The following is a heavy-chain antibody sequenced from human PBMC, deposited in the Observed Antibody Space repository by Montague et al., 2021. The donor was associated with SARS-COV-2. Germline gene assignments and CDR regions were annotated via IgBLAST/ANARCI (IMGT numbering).Heavy chain of an antibody. V-gene: IGHV4-39*07. Sequence: SETLSLTCTVSRDSISSHNYFWAWIRQPPGKGLEWIGSVDYSGLTFYNPSLESRVTISVDTSKKQSSLKVNSVTAADTAVYYCAKDGEALAWGTFDIWGQGTMVTVS. CDR1: RDSISSHNYF. CDR3: AKDGEALAWGTFDI. CDR2: VDYSGLT. J-gene: IGHJ3*02. D-gene: IGHD3-10*01.